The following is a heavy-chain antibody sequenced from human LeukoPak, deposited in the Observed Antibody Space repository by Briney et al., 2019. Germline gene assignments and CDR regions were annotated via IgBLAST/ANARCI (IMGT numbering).Heavy chain of an antibody. V-gene: IGHV3-23*01. D-gene: IGHD3-10*01. CDR3: AKGITSHDFFSRGD. Sequence: GGSLRLSCAASGFSFSSFSMSWVRQAPGKGLDWVSGISNSGGTTYYADSVKGRFTISRDNSKNTLYLQVNSLRAEDTAIYYCAKGITSHDFFSRGDWGQGTLVTVSS. CDR1: GFSFSSFS. CDR2: ISNSGGTT. J-gene: IGHJ4*02.